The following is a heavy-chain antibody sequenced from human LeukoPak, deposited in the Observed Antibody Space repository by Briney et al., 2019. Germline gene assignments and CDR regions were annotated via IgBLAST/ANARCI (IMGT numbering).Heavy chain of an antibody. Sequence: GGSLRLSCAASGFTFSSYAMSWVRQTPGKGLEWVSTISGSGGSTYYADSVKGRFTISRDNSKNTPYLQMNSLRAEDTAVYYCARRTPDYYYYYMDVWGKGTTVTVSS. CDR1: GFTFSSYA. CDR3: ARRTPDYYYYYMDV. J-gene: IGHJ6*03. V-gene: IGHV3-23*01. CDR2: ISGSGGST.